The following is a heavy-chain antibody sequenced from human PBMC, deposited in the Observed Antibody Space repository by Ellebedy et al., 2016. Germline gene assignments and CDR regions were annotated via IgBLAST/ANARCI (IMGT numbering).Heavy chain of an antibody. J-gene: IGHJ4*02. CDR1: GGSISSYY. CDR3: ARGGYYDILTGYYVFDY. CDR2: IYYSGST. V-gene: IGHV4-59*01. D-gene: IGHD3-9*01. Sequence: SETLSLTXTVSGGSISSYYWSWIRQPPGKGLEWIGYIYYSGSTNYNPSLKSRVTISVDTSKNQFSLKLSSVTAADTAVYYCARGGYYDILTGYYVFDYWGQGTLVTVSS.